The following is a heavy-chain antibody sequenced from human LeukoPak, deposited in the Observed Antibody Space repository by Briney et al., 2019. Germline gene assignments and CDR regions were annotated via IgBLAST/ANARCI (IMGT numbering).Heavy chain of an antibody. D-gene: IGHD3-10*01. CDR3: ARPSITYYSGAFDI. J-gene: IGHJ3*02. CDR1: GGSISGYY. CDR2: VYYSGST. V-gene: IGHV4-59*08. Sequence: SETLSLTCTVSGGSISGYYWSWIRQSPGKGLEWIGYVYYSGSTNYNPSLKSRVTISVDTSKNQFSLKLSSVTAADTAVYYCARPSITYYSGAFDIWGQGTMVTVSS.